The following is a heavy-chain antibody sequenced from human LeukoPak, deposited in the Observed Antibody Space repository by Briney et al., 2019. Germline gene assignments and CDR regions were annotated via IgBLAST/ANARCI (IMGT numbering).Heavy chain of an antibody. CDR3: ARDGDSSGWYTIYYFDY. V-gene: IGHV1-8*01. CDR1: GYTFTSYD. J-gene: IGHJ4*01. D-gene: IGHD6-19*01. Sequence: ASVKVSCTASGYTFTSYDINWVRQATGQGLEWMGWMNPNSGNTGYAQKFQGRVTITRDTSASTAYMELSSLRSEDTAVYYCARDGDSSGWYTIYYFDYWGHGTLVTVSS. CDR2: MNPNSGNT.